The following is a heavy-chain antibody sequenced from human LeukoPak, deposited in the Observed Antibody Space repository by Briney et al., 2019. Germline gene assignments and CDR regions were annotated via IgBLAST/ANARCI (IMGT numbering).Heavy chain of an antibody. Sequence: SASLSLTCTVSGESTSSGSYYWAWIRQPPGKGLEWIWSIYYSGPTYYNPSLKSRITISVDTSKNQFSLNLSSVTAADTAIYYCARLGYYYYMDVWGKGTTVTVSS. CDR1: GESTSSGSYY. V-gene: IGHV4-39*01. CDR2: IYYSGPT. J-gene: IGHJ6*03. CDR3: ARLGYYYYMDV.